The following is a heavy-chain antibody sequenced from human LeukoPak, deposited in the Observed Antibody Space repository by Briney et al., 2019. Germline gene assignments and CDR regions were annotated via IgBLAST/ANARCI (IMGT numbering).Heavy chain of an antibody. J-gene: IGHJ6*02. CDR1: GFTFSNYA. CDR2: FSGSGDKT. D-gene: IGHD5-12*01. CDR3: AKGRGPWLHYSMDA. V-gene: IGHV3-23*01. Sequence: GRSLRLSCAASGFTFSNYAMTWVRQTPGEGLEWVSGFSGSGDKTTYADSVKGRFTISRDNSKNTLYVQMNNLRVEDTAVYYCAKGRGPWLHYSMDAWGQGTTVTVSS.